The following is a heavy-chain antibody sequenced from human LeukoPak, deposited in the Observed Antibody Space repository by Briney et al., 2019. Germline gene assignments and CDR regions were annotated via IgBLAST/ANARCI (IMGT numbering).Heavy chain of an antibody. CDR3: ARGGDVPF. Sequence: PSEALSLTCTVSGGSISSYYWNWIRQSPESGLEWIGYIYYSGSTNYNPSLKSRVTKSVDTSKNQFSLKLSSVTAADTAVYYCARGGDVPFWGQGTLVTVSS. J-gene: IGHJ4*02. D-gene: IGHD3-10*01. CDR1: GGSISSYY. V-gene: IGHV4-59*12. CDR2: IYYSGST.